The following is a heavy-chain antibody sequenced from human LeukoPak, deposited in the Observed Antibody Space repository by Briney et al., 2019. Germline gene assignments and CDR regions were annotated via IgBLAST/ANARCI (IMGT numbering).Heavy chain of an antibody. Sequence: ASVKVSRKASGYSFTASYMHWVRQAPGQGLEWVGCINPKNGDTSSAQRFQGRVTMTRDTSLSTAYMDLTSLRSDDTAVYYCVRDDYNGNSFDSWGPGTLVTVSS. J-gene: IGHJ5*01. V-gene: IGHV1-2*02. CDR1: GYSFTASY. CDR2: INPKNGDT. CDR3: VRDDYNGNSFDS. D-gene: IGHD4-4*01.